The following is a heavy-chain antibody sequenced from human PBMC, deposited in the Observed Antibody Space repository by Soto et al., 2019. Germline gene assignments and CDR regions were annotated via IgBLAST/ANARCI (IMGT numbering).Heavy chain of an antibody. CDR2: IYSGGST. Sequence: VQLVESGGGLVQPGGSLRLSCAASGFTVSSNYMSWVRQAPGKGLEWVSVIYSGGSTYYADSVKGRFTISRDNSKNTLYLQMNSLRAEDTAVYYCARSRRLDWFDPWGQGTLVTVSS. CDR1: GFTVSSNY. CDR3: ARSRRLDWFDP. J-gene: IGHJ5*02. V-gene: IGHV3-66*01.